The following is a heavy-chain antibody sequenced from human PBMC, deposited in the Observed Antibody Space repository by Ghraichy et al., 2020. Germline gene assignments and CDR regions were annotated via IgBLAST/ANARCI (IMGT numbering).Heavy chain of an antibody. CDR3: AKDRPTSTYWYFDL. D-gene: IGHD2/OR15-2a*01. J-gene: IGHJ2*01. CDR2: VSGGGGTT. Sequence: GESQNISCAASGFTFSNYAMSWVRQAPGKGLEWVSGVSGGGGTTYYADSVKGRFTISRDNSKNTLYLQMHSLRAEDTAVYYCAKDRPTSTYWYFDLWGRGTLVTVSS. CDR1: GFTFSNYA. V-gene: IGHV3-23*01.